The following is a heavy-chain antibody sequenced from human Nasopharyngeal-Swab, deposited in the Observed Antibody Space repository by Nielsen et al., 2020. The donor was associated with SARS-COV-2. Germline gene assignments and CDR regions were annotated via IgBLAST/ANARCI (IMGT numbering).Heavy chain of an antibody. J-gene: IGHJ3*02. D-gene: IGHD3-9*01. Sequence: WVRQAPGQGLEWMGIINSSGGSTSYAQKFQGRVTMTRDTSTSTVYMELSSLRSEDTAVYYCARVLGHYDILTGYYSTQNDAFDIWGQGTMVTVSS. V-gene: IGHV1-46*01. CDR3: ARVLGHYDILTGYYSTQNDAFDI. CDR2: INSSGGST.